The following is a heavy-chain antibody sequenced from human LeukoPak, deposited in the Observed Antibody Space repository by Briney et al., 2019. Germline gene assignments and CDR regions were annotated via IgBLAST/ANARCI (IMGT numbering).Heavy chain of an antibody. Sequence: PGRSLRLSCAASGFTFSSYAMHWVRQAPGKGLEWVAIISYDGSDKYYADSVKGRFTISRDNAKNSLYLQMNSLRAEDTAVYYCARDRSQWLASYFFDYWGQGTLVTVSS. CDR1: GFTFSSYA. V-gene: IGHV3-30-3*01. D-gene: IGHD6-19*01. CDR3: ARDRSQWLASYFFDY. J-gene: IGHJ4*02. CDR2: ISYDGSDK.